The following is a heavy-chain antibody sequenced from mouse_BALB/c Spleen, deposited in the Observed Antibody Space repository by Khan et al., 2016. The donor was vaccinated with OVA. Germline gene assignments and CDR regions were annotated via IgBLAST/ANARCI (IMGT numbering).Heavy chain of an antibody. CDR1: GYTFSSYW. Sequence: QVQLQQSGAELMKPGASVKISCKATGYTFSSYWIEWVKQRPGHGLEWIGEILPGSGRNKYNEKFKGKATFTADTSSNTAYMQLSNLTSDDSAIYYCARGNYYGSSSWFGYWGQGTLVTVSA. J-gene: IGHJ3*01. V-gene: IGHV1-9*01. D-gene: IGHD1-1*01. CDR3: ARGNYYGSSSWFGY. CDR2: ILPGSGRN.